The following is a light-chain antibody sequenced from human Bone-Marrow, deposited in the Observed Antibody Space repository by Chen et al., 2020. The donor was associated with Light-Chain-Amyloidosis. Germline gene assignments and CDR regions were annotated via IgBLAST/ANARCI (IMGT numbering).Light chain of an antibody. CDR3: QEDYSYPHT. V-gene: IGKV1-6*02. CDR1: QAIRSD. J-gene: IGKJ2*01. Sequence: AIQMTQSPSSLSAFVGDRVTITCRASQAIRSDLGWYQQKPGKAPNLLIYSESTVQTGVPSRFSGSESGTNFTLTISSLQPEDFATYYCQEDYSYPHTFGQGTKLE. CDR2: SES.